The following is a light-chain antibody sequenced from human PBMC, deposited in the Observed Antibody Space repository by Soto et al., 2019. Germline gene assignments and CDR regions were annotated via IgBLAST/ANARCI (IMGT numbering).Light chain of an antibody. CDR2: AAS. CDR1: QGISNY. CDR3: QKYNSATPWT. Sequence: DIQMTQSPSSLSASVGDRVTITCRTSQGISNYLAWYKQKPGKVPKLLIYAASTLQSGVPSRFSGSGSGTDFTLTISSLQPEDVATYYCQKYNSATPWTFGQGTKVEI. V-gene: IGKV1-27*01. J-gene: IGKJ1*01.